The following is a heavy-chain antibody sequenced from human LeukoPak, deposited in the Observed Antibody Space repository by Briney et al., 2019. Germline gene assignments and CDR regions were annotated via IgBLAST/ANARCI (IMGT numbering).Heavy chain of an antibody. CDR2: IHTSGIT. CDR3: ARDLGSNYVYFDY. D-gene: IGHD1-26*01. Sequence: PSETLSLTCTVSGGSISSHYWSWLRQPAGKGLEYIWRIHTSGITNYNPSLKSRVTMSGDTSKNQFYLNLRSVTAADTAVYYCARDLGSNYVYFDYWGQGSLVTVSS. CDR1: GGSISSHY. J-gene: IGHJ4*02. V-gene: IGHV4-4*07.